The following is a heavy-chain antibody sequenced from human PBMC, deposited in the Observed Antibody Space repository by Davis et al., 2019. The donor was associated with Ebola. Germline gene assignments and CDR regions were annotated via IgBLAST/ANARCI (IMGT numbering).Heavy chain of an antibody. D-gene: IGHD3-3*01. V-gene: IGHV3-30-3*01. J-gene: IGHJ6*02. Sequence: GESLKISCAASGFTFSSYAMHWVRQAPGKGLEWVAVISYDGSNKYYADSVKGRFTISRDNSKNTLYLQMNSLRAEDTAVYYCARDWYYYDFWSGYSRYYYYGMDVWGQGTTVTVSS. CDR3: ARDWYYYDFWSGYSRYYYYGMDV. CDR1: GFTFSSYA. CDR2: ISYDGSNK.